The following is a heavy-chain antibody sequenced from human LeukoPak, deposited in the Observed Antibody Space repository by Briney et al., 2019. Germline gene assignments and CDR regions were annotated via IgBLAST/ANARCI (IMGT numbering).Heavy chain of an antibody. Sequence: GGSLRLSCAASGSTFSDYAMHWVRQAPGKGLEWVALISYDGSHKYSADSVKGRFTISRDNSRNTLYLQMNSLRAEDTAVYYCARGGSYGDYWGQGTLVTVSS. J-gene: IGHJ4*02. D-gene: IGHD1-26*01. CDR3: ARGGSYGDY. CDR2: ISYDGSHK. V-gene: IGHV3-30*04. CDR1: GSTFSDYA.